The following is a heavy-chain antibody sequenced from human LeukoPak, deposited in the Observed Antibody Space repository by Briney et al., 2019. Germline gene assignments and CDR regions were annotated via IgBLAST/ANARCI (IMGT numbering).Heavy chain of an antibody. CDR2: IYWNDDK. J-gene: IGHJ5*02. CDR3: AHTMMRSYSYGFNWFGP. Sequence: SGPTLVRPTQTLTLTCTFSGFSLSTSGVGVGWIRQPPGKALEWLAVIYWNDDKRYSPSLKTRLTITEDTSKNQVVLTMTIMDPADTGTYYCAHTMMRSYSYGFNWFGPWGQGTLVTVSS. CDR1: GFSLSTSGVG. D-gene: IGHD5-24*01. V-gene: IGHV2-5*01.